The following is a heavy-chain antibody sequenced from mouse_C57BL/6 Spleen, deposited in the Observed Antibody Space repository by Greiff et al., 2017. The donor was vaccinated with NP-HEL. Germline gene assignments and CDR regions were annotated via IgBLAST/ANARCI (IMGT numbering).Heavy chain of an antibody. CDR2: INPNYGTT. J-gene: IGHJ3*01. V-gene: IGHV1-39*01. CDR3: ARWDTTGVEEGFAY. Sequence: VQLKESGPELVKPGASVKISCKASGYSFTDYNMNWVKQSNGKSLEWIGVINPNYGTTSYNQKFKGKATLTVDQSSSTAYMQLNSLTSEDSAVYYCARWDTTGVEEGFAYWGQGTLVTVSA. CDR1: GYSFTDYN. D-gene: IGHD1-1*01.